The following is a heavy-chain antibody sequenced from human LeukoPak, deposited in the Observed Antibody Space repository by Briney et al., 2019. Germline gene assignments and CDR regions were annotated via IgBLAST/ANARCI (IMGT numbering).Heavy chain of an antibody. J-gene: IGHJ4*02. CDR1: GFTFSSYG. CDR2: ISYDGSNK. D-gene: IGHD2-8*01. CDR3: AKGLTGAWDY. V-gene: IGHV3-30*18. Sequence: PGGSLRLSCAASGFTFSSYGMHWVRQAPGKGLEWVAVISYDGSNKYYADSVKGRFTISRDNSKNTLYLQMNSLRAEDTAVYHCAKGLTGAWDYWGQGTLVTVSS.